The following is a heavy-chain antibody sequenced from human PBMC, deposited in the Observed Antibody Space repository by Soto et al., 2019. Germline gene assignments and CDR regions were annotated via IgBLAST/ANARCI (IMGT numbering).Heavy chain of an antibody. J-gene: IGHJ4*02. V-gene: IGHV4-34*01. CDR3: ARSKDSSGPDY. Sequence: SETLSLTCAVYGGSFSGYYWSWIRQPPGKGLEWIGEINHSGSTNYNPSLKSRVTISVDTSKNQFSLKLSSVTAADTAVYYCARSKDSSGPDYWGQGTLVTVSS. CDR2: INHSGST. CDR1: GGSFSGYY. D-gene: IGHD3-22*01.